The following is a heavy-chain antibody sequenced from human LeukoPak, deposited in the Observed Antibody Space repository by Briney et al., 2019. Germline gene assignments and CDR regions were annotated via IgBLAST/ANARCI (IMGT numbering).Heavy chain of an antibody. CDR3: ARTYYSGSGTYQRWFDP. V-gene: IGHV3-53*01. Sequence: GGSQRLSCAASGFTVNSNFMSWFRQAAGQGLEWVSIIYSGGTTHYADSVKGRFTISRDNTKNTLYLQMDSLRAEDTAVYYCARTYYSGSGTYQRWFDPWGQGTLVTVSS. J-gene: IGHJ5*02. D-gene: IGHD3-10*01. CDR2: IYSGGTT. CDR1: GFTVNSNF.